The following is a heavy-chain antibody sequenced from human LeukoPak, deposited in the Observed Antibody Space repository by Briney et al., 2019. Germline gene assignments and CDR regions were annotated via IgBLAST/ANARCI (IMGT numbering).Heavy chain of an antibody. Sequence: ASVKVSCKASGYTFTSYGIGWVRQAPGQGLEWMGWISAYNGNTNYAQKLQGRVTMTTDTSTSTAYMELRSLRSDDTAVYYCARDSDKMATIIYYGMDVWGQGTTVTVSS. CDR3: ARDSDKMATIIYYGMDV. D-gene: IGHD5-24*01. V-gene: IGHV1-18*01. J-gene: IGHJ6*02. CDR2: ISAYNGNT. CDR1: GYTFTSYG.